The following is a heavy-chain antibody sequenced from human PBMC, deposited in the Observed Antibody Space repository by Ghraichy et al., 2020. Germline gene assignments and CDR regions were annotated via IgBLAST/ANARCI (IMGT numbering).Heavy chain of an antibody. Sequence: SQTLSLTCAVYGGSFSGYYWSWIRQPPGKGLEWIGEINHSGSTNYNPSLKSRVTISVDTSKNQFSLKLSSVTAADTAVYYCARDAYSSSWYELGDYWGQGTLVTVSS. CDR1: GGSFSGYY. CDR3: ARDAYSSSWYELGDY. D-gene: IGHD6-13*01. J-gene: IGHJ4*02. CDR2: INHSGST. V-gene: IGHV4-34*01.